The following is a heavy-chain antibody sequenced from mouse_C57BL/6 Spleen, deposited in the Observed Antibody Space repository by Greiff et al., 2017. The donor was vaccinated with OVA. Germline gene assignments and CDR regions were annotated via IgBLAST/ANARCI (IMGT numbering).Heavy chain of an antibody. CDR1: GYTFTDYE. J-gene: IGHJ2*01. CDR2: IDPETGGT. CDR3: TSYVYYFDY. Sequence: VKLQESGAELVRPGASVTLSCKASGYTFTDYEMHWVKQTPVHGLEWIGAIDPETGGTAYNQKFKGKAILTADKSSSTAYMELRSLTSEDSAVYYCTSYVYYFDYWGQGTTLTVSS. D-gene: IGHD2-12*01. V-gene: IGHV1-15*01.